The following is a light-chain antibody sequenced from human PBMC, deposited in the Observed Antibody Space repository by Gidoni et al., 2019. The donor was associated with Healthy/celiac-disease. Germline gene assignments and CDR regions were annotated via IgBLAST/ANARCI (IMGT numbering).Light chain of an antibody. CDR2: WAS. CDR3: QQDYITPHT. V-gene: IGKV4-1*01. CDR1: QSVLYRSNNKNY. J-gene: IGKJ2*01. Sequence: DILMSQAQDSLSVSRGERATINCKSSQSVLYRSNNKNYLAWYQQKPVQPPKLLFYWASTRESGVPDRFRGSGSGTDFTLTISSLQAEDVAVYYCQQDYITPHTFGQXTKLKIK.